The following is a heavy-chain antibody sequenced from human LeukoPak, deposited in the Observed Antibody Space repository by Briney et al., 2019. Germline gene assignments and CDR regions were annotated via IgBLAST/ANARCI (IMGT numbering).Heavy chain of an antibody. Sequence: GGSLRLSCVASGFTFSSHWMSWVRQAPGKGLEWVANIKQDGSEKYYVDSVKGRFTISRDNARNSLYLQMNSLRAEGTAVYYCAREGATVVNFDYWGQGTLVTVSS. V-gene: IGHV3-7*01. J-gene: IGHJ4*02. CDR2: IKQDGSEK. CDR3: AREGATVVNFDY. CDR1: GFTFSSHW. D-gene: IGHD4-23*01.